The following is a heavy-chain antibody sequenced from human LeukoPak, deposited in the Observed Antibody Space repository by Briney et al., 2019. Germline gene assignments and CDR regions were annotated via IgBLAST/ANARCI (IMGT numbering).Heavy chain of an antibody. CDR1: GFTFDDYA. D-gene: IGHD2-21*02. Sequence: GGSLRLSCAASGFTFDDYAMHWVRQAPGKGLEWVSGISWNSGSIGYADSVKGRFTISRDNAKNSLYLQMNSLRAEDTAVYYCARDLAYCGGDCYSDTDYWGQGTLVTVSS. CDR2: ISWNSGSI. V-gene: IGHV3-9*01. CDR3: ARDLAYCGGDCYSDTDY. J-gene: IGHJ4*02.